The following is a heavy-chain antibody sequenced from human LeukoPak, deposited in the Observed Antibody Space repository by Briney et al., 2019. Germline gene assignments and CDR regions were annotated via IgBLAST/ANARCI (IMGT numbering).Heavy chain of an antibody. D-gene: IGHD2-2*01. J-gene: IGHJ4*02. CDR3: ARNLGEIFGVVVPAALMY. V-gene: IGHV3-74*01. CDR1: GFTFSSYW. CDR2: INSDGSST. Sequence: PGGSLRLSCAASGFTFSSYWMHWVRQAPGKGLVWVSRINSDGSSTSYADSMKGRFTISRDNAKNTLYLQMNSLRAEDTAVYYCARNLGEIFGVVVPAALMYWGQGTLVTVSS.